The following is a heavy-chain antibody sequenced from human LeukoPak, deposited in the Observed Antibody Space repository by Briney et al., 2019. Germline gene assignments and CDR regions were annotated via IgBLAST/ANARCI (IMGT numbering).Heavy chain of an antibody. CDR3: AKDPDSSSWYFYFQH. J-gene: IGHJ1*01. CDR2: ISYDGSNK. CDR1: GFTFSSYG. D-gene: IGHD6-13*01. Sequence: GRSLRLSCAVSGFTFSSYGMHWVRQAPGKGLEWVAVISYDGSNKYYADSVKGRFTISRDNSKNTLYLQMNSLRAEDTAVYYCAKDPDSSSWYFYFQHWGQGTLVTVSS. V-gene: IGHV3-30*18.